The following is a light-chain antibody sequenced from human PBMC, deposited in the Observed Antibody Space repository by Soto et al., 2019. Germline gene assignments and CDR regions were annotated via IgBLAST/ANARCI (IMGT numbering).Light chain of an antibody. CDR2: KAS. J-gene: IGKJ3*01. Sequence: DIQMTQSPSTLPAFVGDTVTITCRASRVVYRMLAWYQQRPGQAPKLLIYKASTLETGVPTRFSGSGSETEFTLTISSLQPEDFATYYCQQYNSYPFVFGPGTKVEIK. CDR3: QQYNSYPFV. CDR1: RVVYRM. V-gene: IGKV1-5*03.